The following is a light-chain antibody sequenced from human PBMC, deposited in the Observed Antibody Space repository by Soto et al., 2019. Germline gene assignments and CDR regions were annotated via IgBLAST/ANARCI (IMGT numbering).Light chain of an antibody. Sequence: QSALTQPASVSGSPGQSISISCTGTSSDEGDYKYVSWYQQQPGKAPKLMIYEVSYRPSGVSNRFSGSKSDNTASLTISGLQAEDEGDYYCSSYTRSDTLVFGGGTKLTVL. CDR1: SSDEGDYKY. J-gene: IGLJ3*02. V-gene: IGLV2-14*01. CDR3: SSYTRSDTLV. CDR2: EVS.